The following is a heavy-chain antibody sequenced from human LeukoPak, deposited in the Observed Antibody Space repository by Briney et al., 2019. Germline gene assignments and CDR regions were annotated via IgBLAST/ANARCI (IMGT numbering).Heavy chain of an antibody. Sequence: GGSLRLSRAASGYTFSSYAMSWVRQAPGKGMAWVTDIRGSGGSTYYADSVKGRFTISRDNSKNTLYLQMNSLRAEDTAVYYCAKDVTYGDICFDYWGQGTLVTVSS. CDR1: GYTFSSYA. V-gene: IGHV3-23*01. CDR3: AKDVTYGDICFDY. CDR2: IRGSGGST. D-gene: IGHD4-17*01. J-gene: IGHJ4*02.